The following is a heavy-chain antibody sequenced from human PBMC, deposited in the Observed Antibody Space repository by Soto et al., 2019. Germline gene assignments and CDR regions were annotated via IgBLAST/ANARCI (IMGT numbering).Heavy chain of an antibody. V-gene: IGHV1-3*01. CDR3: ARGGSLYWYFDL. Sequence: ASVKVCCKASGYTFTNYAMHWVRQAPGQRLEWMGWINAGNGNTKYSQKFQGRVTITRDTSASTAYMELSSLRSEDTAVYYCARGGSLYWYFDLWGRDTLVTVSS. D-gene: IGHD1-26*01. CDR1: GYTFTNYA. J-gene: IGHJ2*01. CDR2: INAGNGNT.